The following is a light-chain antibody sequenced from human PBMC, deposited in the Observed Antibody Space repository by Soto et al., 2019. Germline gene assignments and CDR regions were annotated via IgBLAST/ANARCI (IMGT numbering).Light chain of an antibody. CDR2: DVS. CDR3: SSYTGSSTLSV. V-gene: IGLV2-14*01. Sequence: QSALTQPASVSGSPGQSITISCTGTSSDVGGYNYVSWYQQHPGKAPKLLIYDVSNRPSGVSNRFSGSKSGNTVSLTISGLQAEDEADYYCSSYTGSSTLSVFGTGTKLTVL. J-gene: IGLJ1*01. CDR1: SSDVGGYNY.